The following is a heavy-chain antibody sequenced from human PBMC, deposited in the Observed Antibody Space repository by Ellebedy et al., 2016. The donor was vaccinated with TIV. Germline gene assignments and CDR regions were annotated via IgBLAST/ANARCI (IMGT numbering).Heavy chain of an antibody. CDR2: ISGSGRGNT. CDR3: AKDLGKGGGSVFDY. J-gene: IGHJ4*02. V-gene: IGHV3-23*01. Sequence: GESLKIPXGASGFTFSSYAMSWVRQAPGKGLEWVSAISGSGRGNTYYAGSVKGRFTISRDDSKNTLYLQMNSLRAEDTAVYYCAKDLGKGGGSVFDYWGQGALVTVSS. CDR1: GFTFSSYA. D-gene: IGHD6-19*01.